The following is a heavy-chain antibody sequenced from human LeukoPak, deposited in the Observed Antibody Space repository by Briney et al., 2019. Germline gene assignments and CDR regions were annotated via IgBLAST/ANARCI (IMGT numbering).Heavy chain of an antibody. CDR3: ARDLGDSSGWTRGGDY. CDR1: GFTFSSYS. J-gene: IGHJ4*02. CDR2: ISSSRSYI. Sequence: GGSLRLSCAASGFTFSSYSMTWVRQAPGKGLEWVSSISSSRSYINYADSVKGRFTISRDNAKNSLFLQMNSLRAEDTAFYYCARDLGDSSGWTRGGDYWGQGTLVTVSS. D-gene: IGHD6-19*01. V-gene: IGHV3-21*01.